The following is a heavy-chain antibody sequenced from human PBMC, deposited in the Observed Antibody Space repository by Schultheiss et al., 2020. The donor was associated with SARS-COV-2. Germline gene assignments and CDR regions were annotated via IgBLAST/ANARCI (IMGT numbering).Heavy chain of an antibody. D-gene: IGHD1-26*01. V-gene: IGHV3-21*04. CDR1: GFTFSSYS. J-gene: IGHJ4*02. Sequence: GESLKISCAASGFTFSSYSMNWVRQAPGKGLEWVSSISSSGSTIYYADSVRGRFTTSRDNSKNMLYLQKNSLRAEDTAVYYCAKGHSGSYPLWTFDYWGQGTLVTVSS. CDR3: AKGHSGSYPLWTFDY. CDR2: ISSSGSTI.